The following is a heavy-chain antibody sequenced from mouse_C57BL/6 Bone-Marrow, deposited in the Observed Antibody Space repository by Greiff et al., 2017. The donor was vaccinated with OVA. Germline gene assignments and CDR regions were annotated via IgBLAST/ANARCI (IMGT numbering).Heavy chain of an antibody. J-gene: IGHJ4*01. CDR3: ARCDYYGYYAMYY. D-gene: IGHD1-1*01. Sequence: QVQLQQSGAELARPGASVKLSCKASGYTFTSYGISWVKQRTGQGLEWIGEIYPRSGNTYYNEKFKGKATLTADKSSSTAYMELRSLTSVDSAVYFCARCDYYGYYAMYYCGQGTSVTVSA. CDR2: IYPRSGNT. V-gene: IGHV1-81*01. CDR1: GYTFTSYG.